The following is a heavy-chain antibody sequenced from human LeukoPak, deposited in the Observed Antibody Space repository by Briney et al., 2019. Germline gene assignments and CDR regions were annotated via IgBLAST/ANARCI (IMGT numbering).Heavy chain of an antibody. CDR2: IYYSGST. J-gene: IGHJ4*02. D-gene: IGHD5-24*01. V-gene: IGHV4-59*08. CDR3: ARGARAGYNLEPFDY. CDR1: GGSMSSYY. Sequence: SETLSPTCTVSGGSMSSYYWSWIRQPPGKGLEWIGYIYYSGSTKYNPSLKSRVTISVDTSKNQFSLKLSSVTAADTAVYYCARGARAGYNLEPFDYWGQGTLVTVSS.